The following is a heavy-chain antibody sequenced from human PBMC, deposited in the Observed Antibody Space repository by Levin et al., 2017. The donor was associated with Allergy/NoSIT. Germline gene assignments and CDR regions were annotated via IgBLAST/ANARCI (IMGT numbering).Heavy chain of an antibody. D-gene: IGHD3-22*01. V-gene: IGHV1-46*01. CDR1: GYSFTNYY. CDR2: INVNGGNT. CDR3: ATGRWDSRGYLDQLFDF. Sequence: GASVKVSCKASGYSFTNYYIHWVRQAPGQGLDWMGVINVNGGNTIYAPKFQGRVTMTTDTSTSTVYMDLSSLRFDDTAVYYCATGRWDSRGYLDQLFDFWGQGTLVTVSS. J-gene: IGHJ4*02.